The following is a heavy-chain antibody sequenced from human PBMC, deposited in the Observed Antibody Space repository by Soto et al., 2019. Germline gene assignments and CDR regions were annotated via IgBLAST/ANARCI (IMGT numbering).Heavy chain of an antibody. Sequence: ASVKVSCKASGGTFSSYAISWVRQAPGQGLEWMGGIIPIFGTANYAQKFQGRVTITADESTSTAYMELSSLRPEDTAVYYCARGRIVVVPAAQNYYGMDVWGQGTTVTVSS. CDR1: GGTFSSYA. CDR2: IIPIFGTA. CDR3: ARGRIVVVPAAQNYYGMDV. V-gene: IGHV1-69*13. J-gene: IGHJ6*02. D-gene: IGHD2-2*01.